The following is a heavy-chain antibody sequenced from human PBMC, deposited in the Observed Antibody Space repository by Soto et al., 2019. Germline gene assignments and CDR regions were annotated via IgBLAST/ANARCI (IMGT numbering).Heavy chain of an antibody. Sequence: QVQLLQSGAEVRKPGSSMKVSCQASGDTFSNFAITWVRQAPGQGLDWMGGVIPISGKVYYAHKFQGRVTITADEAPSTAYMELVSLRLDATATYYCANMDPSFGGRVGFDPWGQGTLVTVSS. V-gene: IGHV1-69*01. CDR1: GDTFSNFA. CDR3: ANMDPSFGGRVGFDP. D-gene: IGHD3-16*01. CDR2: VIPISGKV. J-gene: IGHJ5*02.